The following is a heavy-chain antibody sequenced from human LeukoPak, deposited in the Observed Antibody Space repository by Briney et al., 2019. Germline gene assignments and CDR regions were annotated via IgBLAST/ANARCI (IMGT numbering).Heavy chain of an antibody. CDR2: IYSGGRT. Sequence: GSLRLSRAASGLALSSNYMSWVRQAPRDGLEWVSVIYSGGRTYNAASVKGLYTTSKDNRKNTLYPQMTRLRPADTAVYYCARDEYCSGGSCSGYYMFVWGKGTKVTVS. CDR1: GLALSSNY. CDR3: ARDEYCSGGSCSGYYMFV. V-gene: IGHV3-66*01. J-gene: IGHJ6*03. D-gene: IGHD2-15*01.